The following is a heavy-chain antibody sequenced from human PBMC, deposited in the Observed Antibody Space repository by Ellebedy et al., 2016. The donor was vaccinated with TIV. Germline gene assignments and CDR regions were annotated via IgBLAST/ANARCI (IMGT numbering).Heavy chain of an antibody. V-gene: IGHV1-69*13. CDR1: GYTFTSYA. CDR3: AIGDGYNLGFRSYYGMDV. J-gene: IGHJ6*02. Sequence: ASVKVSCKASGYTFTSYAISWVRQAPGQGLEWMGGIIPIFGTANYAQKFQGRVTITADESTSTAYMELSSLRSEDTAVYYCAIGDGYNLGFRSYYGMDVWGQGTTVTVSS. CDR2: IIPIFGTA. D-gene: IGHD5-24*01.